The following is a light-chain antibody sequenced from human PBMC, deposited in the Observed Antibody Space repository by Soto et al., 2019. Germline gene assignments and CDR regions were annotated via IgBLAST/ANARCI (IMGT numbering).Light chain of an antibody. CDR3: QLSQQRSSWPPIA. Sequence: DIVLTQSPATLSLSPGNRVTLSCRANERISHSLAWYQQRPGQAPRILIYDESFRATGIPERFSGSESGTDFTLSISSLEPEDFAVYYCQLSQQRSSWPPIAFGQGTRLDLK. CDR2: DES. V-gene: IGKV3-11*01. CDR1: ERISHS. J-gene: IGKJ5*01.